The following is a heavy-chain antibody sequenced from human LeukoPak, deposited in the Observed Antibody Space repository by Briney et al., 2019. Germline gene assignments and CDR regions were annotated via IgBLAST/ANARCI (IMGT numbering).Heavy chain of an antibody. Sequence: SETLSLTCTVSGISISNHYWSWIRQPAGKGLEWIGRIYSTGSTNYNPSLKNRITMSVDTSKKQFSLKLTSVTAADTAVYYCAQSYYDFWSGPIGYWGQGTLVTVSS. CDR1: GISISNHY. CDR2: IYSTGST. D-gene: IGHD3-3*01. CDR3: AQSYYDFWSGPIGY. V-gene: IGHV4-4*07. J-gene: IGHJ4*02.